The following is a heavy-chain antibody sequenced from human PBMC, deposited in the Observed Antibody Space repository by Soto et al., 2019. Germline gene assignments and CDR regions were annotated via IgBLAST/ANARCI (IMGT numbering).Heavy chain of an antibody. J-gene: IGHJ6*02. CDR3: AGDMVRGITDYYYGMDV. CDR1: GHTFTSNA. D-gene: IGHD3-10*01. CDR2: INRGNGNV. V-gene: IGHV1-3*01. Sequence: QVQLVQSGAEVKRPGASVKVSCMALGHTFTSNAFHWVRQAPGQRLEWMGWINRGNGNVKYSQKFQGRVTITRDTSASTVYMQLSSLRSEDTAVYYCAGDMVRGITDYYYGMDVWGQGTTVTVSS.